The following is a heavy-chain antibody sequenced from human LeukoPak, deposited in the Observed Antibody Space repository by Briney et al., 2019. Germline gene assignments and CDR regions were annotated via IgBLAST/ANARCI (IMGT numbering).Heavy chain of an antibody. CDR1: GFTFRNYE. D-gene: IGHD6-25*01. CDR3: ARDAHSGDG. J-gene: IGHJ4*02. CDR2: ISNSGANI. V-gene: IGHV3-48*03. Sequence: PGGSLRLSCAASGFTFRNYEMNWVRQAPGKGLEWVSYISNSGANIFYADSVKGRFTVSRDNAKNSLFLQMNSLRPEDTAVYYCARDAHSGDGWGQGTLVTVSS.